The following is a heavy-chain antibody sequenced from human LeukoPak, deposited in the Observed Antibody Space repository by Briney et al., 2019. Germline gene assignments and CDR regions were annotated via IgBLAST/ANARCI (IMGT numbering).Heavy chain of an antibody. D-gene: IGHD3-22*01. CDR2: IYSSGTT. CDR3: ARHYESSGYWHYDYYMDG. CDR1: GGSISSSS. V-gene: IGHV4-4*07. Sequence: TDTLSLTFTISGGSISSSSCNSIRQPAGKGLEWIGPIYSSGTTNYNPSLNSRITISVDTSKNQFSLRLNSVTAADTAIYYCARHYESSGYWHYDYYMDGWGKGTTVTVSS. J-gene: IGHJ6*03.